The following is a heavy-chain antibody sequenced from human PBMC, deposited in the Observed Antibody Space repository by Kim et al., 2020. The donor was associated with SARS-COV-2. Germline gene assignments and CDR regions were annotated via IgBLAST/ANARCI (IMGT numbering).Heavy chain of an antibody. Sequence: ASVKVSCKVSGYTLTELSMHWVRQAPGKGLEWMGGFDPEDGETIYAQKFQGRVTMTEDTSTDTAYMELSSLRSEDTAVYYCATFTRAWELPIDYYYYYGMDVWGQGTTVTVSS. J-gene: IGHJ6*02. D-gene: IGHD1-26*01. V-gene: IGHV1-24*01. CDR2: FDPEDGET. CDR1: GYTLTELS. CDR3: ATFTRAWELPIDYYYYYGMDV.